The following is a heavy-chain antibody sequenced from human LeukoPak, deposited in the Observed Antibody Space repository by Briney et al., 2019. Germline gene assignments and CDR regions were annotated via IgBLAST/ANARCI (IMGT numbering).Heavy chain of an antibody. Sequence: SETLSLACTVSGGSISSHYWSWIRQPPGKGLEWIGYIYYSGSTNYNPSPKSRVTISVDTSKNQFSLKMNSVTAADTAVYYCARGSSRWPYYFDYWGQGTLVTVYS. CDR1: GGSISSHY. J-gene: IGHJ4*02. CDR3: ARGSSRWPYYFDY. V-gene: IGHV4-59*11. D-gene: IGHD6-13*01. CDR2: IYYSGST.